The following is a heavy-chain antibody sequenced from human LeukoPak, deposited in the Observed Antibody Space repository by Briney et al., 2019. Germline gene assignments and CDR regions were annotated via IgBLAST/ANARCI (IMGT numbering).Heavy chain of an antibody. CDR1: GGSFSGYY. Sequence: PSETLSLTCAVYGGSFSGYYWSWIRQPPGKGLEWIGEINHSGSTNYNPALKSRVTISVDTSKNQFSLKLSSVTVADTAVYYCARTRFNDYDYWGQGTLVTVSS. CDR3: ARTRFNDYDY. J-gene: IGHJ4*02. D-gene: IGHD3-3*01. CDR2: INHSGST. V-gene: IGHV4-34*01.